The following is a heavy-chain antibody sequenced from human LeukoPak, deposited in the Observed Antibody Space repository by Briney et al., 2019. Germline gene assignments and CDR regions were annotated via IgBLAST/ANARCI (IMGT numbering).Heavy chain of an antibody. V-gene: IGHV3-21*01. J-gene: IGHJ6*03. CDR2: ITIGSSYI. CDR1: GFTPSRYE. Sequence: GGSLRLSCAGSGFTPSRYEMNWVRQAPGKGLEWVSSITIGSSYIYYADSVKGRFTISRDNAKNSLYLQMNSLRAEDTAVYYCARDPYSGSYGNYYYYFMDVWGKGTTVTISS. D-gene: IGHD1-26*01. CDR3: ARDPYSGSYGNYYYYFMDV.